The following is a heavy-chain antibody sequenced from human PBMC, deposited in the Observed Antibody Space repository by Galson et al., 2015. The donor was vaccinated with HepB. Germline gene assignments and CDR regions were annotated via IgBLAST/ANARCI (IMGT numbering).Heavy chain of an antibody. CDR1: GFTFSSYT. CDR2: ITSGGSNI. Sequence: SLRLSCAASGFTFSSYTMHWVRQAPGKGLEWVSYITSGGSNIYYADSVKGRFAISRDNSKNTLYLQMNSLRAEDTAVYYCARDQVVEDAFAISGKGTRGTASS. J-gene: IGHJ3*02. D-gene: IGHD2-15*01. CDR3: ARDQVVEDAFAI. V-gene: IGHV3-21*01.